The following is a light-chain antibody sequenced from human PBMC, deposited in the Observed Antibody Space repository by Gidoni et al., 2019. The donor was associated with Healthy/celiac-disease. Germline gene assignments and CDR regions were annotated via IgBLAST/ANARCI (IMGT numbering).Light chain of an antibody. Sequence: EIVMTQSPATLSVSPGERATLSCRASQSVSSNLAWYQQKPGQAPRLLIYGASTRATGIPARFSGSRSGTEFTLTISSLQSEDFAVYYCQHQWTFGQGTKVEIK. J-gene: IGKJ1*01. CDR3: QHQWT. CDR1: QSVSSN. CDR2: GAS. V-gene: IGKV3-15*01.